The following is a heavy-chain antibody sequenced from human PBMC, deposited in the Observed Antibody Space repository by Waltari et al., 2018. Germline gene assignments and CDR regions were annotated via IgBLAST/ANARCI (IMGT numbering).Heavy chain of an antibody. V-gene: IGHV4-39*01. CDR2: YYDSGRT. CDR3: ARHGFYVSQSRIDY. Sequence: QLQLQESGPGLVKPSETLSLTCTVSGGSLRSSSYYWGWIRQPPGKGLEGIWGYYDSGRTDYNPSLKSRVTISVDTSKNQFSRKLSFVTAADTAVYYCARHGFYVSQSRIDYWGQGTLVTVSS. CDR1: GGSLRSSSYY. D-gene: IGHD3-10*02. J-gene: IGHJ4*02.